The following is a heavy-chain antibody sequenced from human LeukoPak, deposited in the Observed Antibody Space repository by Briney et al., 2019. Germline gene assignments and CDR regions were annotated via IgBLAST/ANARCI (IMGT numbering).Heavy chain of an antibody. D-gene: IGHD2-2*02. Sequence: ASVNVSCTASGYTFTSYYMHWVRQAPGQGLEWMGIINPSGGSTSYAQKFQGRVTMTRDTSTSTVYMELSSLRSEDTAVYYCARGRKCDLSYCSSTSCYICDAFDIWGQGTMVTVSS. J-gene: IGHJ3*02. V-gene: IGHV1-46*01. CDR2: INPSGGST. CDR3: ARGRKCDLSYCSSTSCYICDAFDI. CDR1: GYTFTSYY.